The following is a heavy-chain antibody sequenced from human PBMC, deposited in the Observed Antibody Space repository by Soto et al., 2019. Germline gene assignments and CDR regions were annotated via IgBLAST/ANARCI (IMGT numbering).Heavy chain of an antibody. CDR3: ARRVYCSGGSCRDY. D-gene: IGHD2-15*01. V-gene: IGHV4-59*08. CDR1: GGSISSYY. J-gene: IGHJ4*02. CDR2: IYYSGST. Sequence: SETLSLTCTVSGGSISSYYWSWIRQPPGKGLEWIGYIYYSGSTNYNPSLKSRVTISVDTSKNQFSLKLSSVTAADTAVYYCARRVYCSGGSCRDYWGQGTLVTVSS.